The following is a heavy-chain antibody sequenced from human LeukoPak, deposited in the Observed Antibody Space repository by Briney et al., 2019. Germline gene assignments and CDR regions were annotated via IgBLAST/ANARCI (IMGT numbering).Heavy chain of an antibody. Sequence: GGFLRLSCAASGFTFSIYAMSWVRQAPGKGLQWVSSITSSGDGTYYADSVKGRFTISRDNSENMLYLQMNSLRVEDTAVYFCAKDRPNYYGSNGHYYRRDGDYWGQGTLVTVSS. CDR3: AKDRPNYYGSNGHYYRRDGDY. D-gene: IGHD3-22*01. CDR2: ITSSGDGT. J-gene: IGHJ4*02. V-gene: IGHV3-23*01. CDR1: GFTFSIYA.